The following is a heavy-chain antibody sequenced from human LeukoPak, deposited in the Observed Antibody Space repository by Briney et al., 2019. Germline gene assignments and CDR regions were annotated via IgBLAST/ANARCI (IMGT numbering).Heavy chain of an antibody. CDR2: INHSGST. CDR1: GKSFGAYY. D-gene: IGHD1-26*01. CDR3: ARGLGGRDDY. Sequence: PSETLSLTCAVYGKSFGAYYWSWIRQPPGKGLEWIGEINHSGSTNYNPSLKSRVTLSVDTSKNQLSLNLTSVTAADTAVYYCARGLGGRDDYWGQGTLVTVSS. V-gene: IGHV4-34*01. J-gene: IGHJ4*02.